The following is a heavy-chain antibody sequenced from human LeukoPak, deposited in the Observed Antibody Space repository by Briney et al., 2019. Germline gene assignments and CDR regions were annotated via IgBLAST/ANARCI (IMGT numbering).Heavy chain of an antibody. CDR2: IYYSGST. D-gene: IGHD2-2*02. CDR1: GGSISSSSYY. V-gene: IGHV4-39*07. CDR3: ARGAGIPPDY. J-gene: IGHJ4*02. Sequence: SETLSLTCTVSGGSISSSSYYWGWIRQPPGKGLEWIGSIYYSGSTYYNPSLKSQVTISVDTSKNQFSLKLSSVTAADTAVYYCARGAGIPPDYWGQGTLVTVSS.